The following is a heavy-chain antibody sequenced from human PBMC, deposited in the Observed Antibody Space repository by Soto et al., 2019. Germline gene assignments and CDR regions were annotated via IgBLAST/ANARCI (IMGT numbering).Heavy chain of an antibody. V-gene: IGHV1-18*01. Sequence: ASVKVSCKASGYTFTSYGISWVRQATGQGLEWMGWISAYNGNTNYAQKLQGRVTMTTDTSTSTAYMELRSLRSDDTAVYYCARDSSCYLIPWVNYYYYGMDVWGQGTTVTVSS. D-gene: IGHD3-22*01. CDR2: ISAYNGNT. J-gene: IGHJ6*02. CDR3: ARDSSCYLIPWVNYYYYGMDV. CDR1: GYTFTSYG.